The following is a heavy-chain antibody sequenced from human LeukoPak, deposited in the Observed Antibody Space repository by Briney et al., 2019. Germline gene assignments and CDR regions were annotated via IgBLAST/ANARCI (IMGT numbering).Heavy chain of an antibody. Sequence: PGRSLRLSCAASGFTFSSYAMHWVRQAPGKGLEWVAVISYDGSNKYYADSVKGRFTISRDNSKNTLYLQMNSLRAEDTAVYYCARDAARGWSRDYYHYGMDVWGKGTTVTVSS. D-gene: IGHD6-19*01. CDR3: ARDAARGWSRDYYHYGMDV. J-gene: IGHJ6*04. CDR1: GFTFSSYA. CDR2: ISYDGSNK. V-gene: IGHV3-30*04.